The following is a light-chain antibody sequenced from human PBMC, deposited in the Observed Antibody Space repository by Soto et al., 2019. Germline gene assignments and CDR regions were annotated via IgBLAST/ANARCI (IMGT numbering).Light chain of an antibody. V-gene: IGKV3-11*01. CDR3: KQRSNWPLT. CDR2: DAY. CDR1: QSVSSG. J-gene: IGKJ4*01. Sequence: EILMTQSPASLSVSPGERATLSCRASQSVSSGLAWYQHKPGQAPRLLIYDAYNRATGIPARFSGSGSGTDFTLTISSLEPEDFAVYYCKQRSNWPLTFGEGTKVDIK.